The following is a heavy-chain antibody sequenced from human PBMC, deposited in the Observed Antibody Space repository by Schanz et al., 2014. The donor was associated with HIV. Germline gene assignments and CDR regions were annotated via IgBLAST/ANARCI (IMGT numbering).Heavy chain of an antibody. V-gene: IGHV3-30*18. Sequence: VQLLESGGGLVQRGGSLRLSCAASGFTFSSYAMHWVRQAADKGLEWVAVISYDGSNKYYADSVKGRFTISRDNSKNTLYLQMNSLRAEDTAVYYCTKEVPPDVWGQGTTVTVSS. CDR1: GFTFSSYA. CDR3: TKEVPPDV. D-gene: IGHD1-1*01. CDR2: ISYDGSNK. J-gene: IGHJ6*02.